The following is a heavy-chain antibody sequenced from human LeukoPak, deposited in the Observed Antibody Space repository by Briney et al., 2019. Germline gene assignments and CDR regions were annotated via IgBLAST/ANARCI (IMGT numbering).Heavy chain of an antibody. V-gene: IGHV1-69*02. CDR2: IIPILGIA. Sequence: SVKVSCKASGGTYSSYTISWVRQAPGHGLEWMGRIIPILGIATYAQKFQGRVTTTADKSTSTAYMELSSLRSEDTAVYYCARGPSTYYGSGSFYFDYWGQGTLVTVSS. CDR1: GGTYSSYT. CDR3: ARGPSTYYGSGSFYFDY. J-gene: IGHJ4*02. D-gene: IGHD3-10*01.